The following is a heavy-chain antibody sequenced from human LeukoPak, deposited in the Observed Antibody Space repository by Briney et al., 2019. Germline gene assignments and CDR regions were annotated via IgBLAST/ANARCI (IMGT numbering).Heavy chain of an antibody. CDR3: ASQDIVVVVATTPPESYAFDI. CDR1: GYTFTGNG. CDR2: ISGYNGNT. Sequence: ASVKVSCKASGYTFTGNGISWVRQAPGQGLEWMGWISGYNGNTEYARMLQGRVTMTTDTSTSTAYMELSSLRSEDTAVYYCASQDIVVVVATTPPESYAFDIWGQGTMVTVSS. V-gene: IGHV1-18*01. D-gene: IGHD2-15*01. J-gene: IGHJ3*02.